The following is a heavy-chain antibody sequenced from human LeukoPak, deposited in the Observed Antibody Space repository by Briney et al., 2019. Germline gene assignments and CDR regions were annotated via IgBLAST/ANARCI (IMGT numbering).Heavy chain of an antibody. CDR1: GFTFRDYA. J-gene: IGHJ4*01. D-gene: IGHD1-1*01. CDR2: ISGADGAT. Sequence: GGSLRLSCAASGFTFRDYAIIWVRQAPGKGLECVSSISGADGATYYAGSVKVRFAISRVNSKNMVYLQMNSLRPDDTAVYYCARGVQLWYFDYWGHGTLVTVSS. V-gene: IGHV3-23*01. CDR3: ARGVQLWYFDY.